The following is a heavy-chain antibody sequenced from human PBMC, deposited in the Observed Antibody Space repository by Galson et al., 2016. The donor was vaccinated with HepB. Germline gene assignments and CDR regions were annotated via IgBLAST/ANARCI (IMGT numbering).Heavy chain of an antibody. J-gene: IGHJ4*02. D-gene: IGHD2/OR15-2a*01. CDR1: GFTFRNYG. CDR3: AKRHEYCPAVGCSVDY. CDR2: MSRSGDST. Sequence: SLRLSCAASGFTFRNYGMTWVRQAPGKGLEDVSSMSRSGDSTDYADSVKGRFTISRDNSNNMLFLQMSSLRTDDTAIYYCAKRHEYCPAVGCSVDYWGQGTLVSVSS. V-gene: IGHV3-23*01.